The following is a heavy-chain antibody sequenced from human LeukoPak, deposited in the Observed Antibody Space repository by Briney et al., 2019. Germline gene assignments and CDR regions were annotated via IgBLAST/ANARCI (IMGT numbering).Heavy chain of an antibody. D-gene: IGHD1-14*01. CDR3: ARNQRQLDY. CDR2: IKQDGSEK. V-gene: IGHV3-7*01. Sequence: GGSLRLSCAASGFTFSNYWMIWVRQAPGKGLELVANIKQDGSEKYYVDSVKGRFTISRDNAKNSLYLQVNSLRAEDTAVYYCARNQRQLDYWGQGTLVTVSS. J-gene: IGHJ4*02. CDR1: GFTFSNYW.